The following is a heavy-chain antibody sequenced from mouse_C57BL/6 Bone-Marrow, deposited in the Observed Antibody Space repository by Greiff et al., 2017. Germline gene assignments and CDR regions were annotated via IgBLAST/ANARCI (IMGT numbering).Heavy chain of an antibody. D-gene: IGHD2-4*01. CDR1: GYTFTSYW. V-gene: IGHV1-64*01. Sequence: QVQLKQPGAELVKPGASVKLSCKASGYTFTSYWMHWVKQRPGQGLEWIGMIHPNSGSTNYNEKFESKATLTVDKSSSTAYMQLSSLTSEDSAVYYCARSGDYDLYWYFDVWGTGTTVTVSS. CDR2: IHPNSGST. CDR3: ARSGDYDLYWYFDV. J-gene: IGHJ1*03.